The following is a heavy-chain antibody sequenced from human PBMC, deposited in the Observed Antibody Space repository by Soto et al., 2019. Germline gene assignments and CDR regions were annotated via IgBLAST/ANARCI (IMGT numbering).Heavy chain of an antibody. CDR1: GFTFSSYW. CDR3: ARVLNGQWYFDH. Sequence: GGSLRLSCGASGFTFSSYWMHWVRQAPGKGLVWVSRVNTDESRTSYADSVKGRFTISRDNAKNTLYLQMNSLRAEDTAVYYCARVLNGQWYFDHWDQGTQVTVSS. D-gene: IGHD6-19*01. V-gene: IGHV3-74*01. J-gene: IGHJ4*02. CDR2: VNTDESRT.